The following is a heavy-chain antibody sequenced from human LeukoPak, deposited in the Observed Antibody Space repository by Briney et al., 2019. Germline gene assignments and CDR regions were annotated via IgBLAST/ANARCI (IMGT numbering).Heavy chain of an antibody. V-gene: IGHV1-8*01. CDR1: GYTFTSYD. CDR2: MNPNSGNT. D-gene: IGHD6-13*01. J-gene: IGHJ6*03. CDR3: ARVEQQLVRNYYYYMDV. Sequence: ASVKLSCKASGYTFTSYDINWVRQATGQGLEWMGWMNPNSGNTGYAQKFQGRVTMTRNTSISKAYMELSSLRSEDTAVYYCARVEQQLVRNYYYYMDVWGKGTTVTISS.